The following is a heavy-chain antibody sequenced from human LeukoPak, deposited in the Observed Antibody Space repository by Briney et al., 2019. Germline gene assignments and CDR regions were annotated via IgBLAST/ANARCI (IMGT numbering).Heavy chain of an antibody. J-gene: IGHJ4*02. CDR3: ARLGTGD. Sequence: ASVKVSCKASGGTFSSYAISWVRQAPGQGLEWMGIINPSGGSTSYAQKFQGRVTMTRDTSTSTVYMELSSLRSEDTAVYYCARLGTGDWGQGTLVTVSS. CDR1: GGTFSSYA. D-gene: IGHD1-14*01. CDR2: INPSGGST. V-gene: IGHV1-46*03.